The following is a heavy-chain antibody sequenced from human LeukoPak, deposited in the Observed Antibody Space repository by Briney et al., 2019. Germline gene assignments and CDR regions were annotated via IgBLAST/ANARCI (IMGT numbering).Heavy chain of an antibody. CDR1: GYTFTGYY. V-gene: IGHV1-2*02. J-gene: IGHJ4*02. CDR2: INPNSGGT. CDR3: ARGAQLVGGRYYFDY. D-gene: IGHD6-13*01. Sequence: ASVKVSCKASGYTFTGYYMHWVRQAPGQGLEWMGWINPNSGGTNYAQKFQGRVTMTRDAPISTAYMELSRLRSDDTALYYCARGAQLVGGRYYFDYWGQGTLVTVSS.